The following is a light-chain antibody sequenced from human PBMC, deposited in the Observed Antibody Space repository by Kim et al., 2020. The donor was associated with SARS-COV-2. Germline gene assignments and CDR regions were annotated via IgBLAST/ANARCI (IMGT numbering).Light chain of an antibody. CDR3: NSLDISGKYVV. CDR2: GRN. J-gene: IGLJ1*01. V-gene: IGLV3-19*01. CDR1: SIKNFY. Sequence: SSELTQDPDVSVALIQTVRITCRGDSIKNFYASWYRQKPGQAPVLVMFGRNNRPSEISGRLSGSSSGNAASLTIARTQAEEEAYYYCNSLDISGKYVVFG.